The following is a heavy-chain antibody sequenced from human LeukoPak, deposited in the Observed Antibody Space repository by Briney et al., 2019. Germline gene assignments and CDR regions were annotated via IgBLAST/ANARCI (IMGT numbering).Heavy chain of an antibody. Sequence: PGGSLRLSCAASGFTFSNAWMSWVRQAPGKGLEWVGRIKSKTDGGTTDYAAPVKGRFTISRDDSKNTLYLQMNSLKTEDTAVYYCTTLTLYYDMDYYYYGMDVWGQGTTVTVSS. V-gene: IGHV3-15*01. CDR3: TTLTLYYDMDYYYYGMDV. J-gene: IGHJ6*02. CDR2: IKSKTDGGTT. CDR1: GFTFSNAW. D-gene: IGHD3-9*01.